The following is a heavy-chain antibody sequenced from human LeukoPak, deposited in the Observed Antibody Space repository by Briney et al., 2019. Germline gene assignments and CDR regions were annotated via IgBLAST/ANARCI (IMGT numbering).Heavy chain of an antibody. Sequence: GGSLRLSCAASGFTFSSYSMNCVRQAPGKGLEWVSSISSSSSYIYYADSVKGRFTISRDNAKNSLYLQMNSLRAEDTAVYYCARGTTGTTADAFDIWGQGTMVTVSS. D-gene: IGHD1-1*01. CDR1: GFTFSSYS. V-gene: IGHV3-21*01. CDR2: ISSSSSYI. J-gene: IGHJ3*02. CDR3: ARGTTGTTADAFDI.